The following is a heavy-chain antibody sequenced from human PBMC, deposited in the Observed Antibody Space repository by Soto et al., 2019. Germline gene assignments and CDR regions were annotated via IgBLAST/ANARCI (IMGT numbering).Heavy chain of an antibody. V-gene: IGHV1-69*04. CDR3: AREGKEWLVEGFWYFEL. CDR1: GATFSSYP. J-gene: IGHJ2*01. D-gene: IGHD6-19*01. Sequence: QVQLVQSGTEVKKPGSSVKVSCKAFGATFSSYPFSWVRQAPGQGPEWMGKIIPSLGITKYAEKFQDRITTTADKSTNTAYMQPRSLTFHDTAVYYWAREGKEWLVEGFWYFELWGRGTLVIVSS. CDR2: IIPSLGIT.